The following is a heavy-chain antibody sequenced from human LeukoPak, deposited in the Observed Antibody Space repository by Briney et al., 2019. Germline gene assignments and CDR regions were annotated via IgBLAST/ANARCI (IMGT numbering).Heavy chain of an antibody. D-gene: IGHD3-22*01. CDR2: IYYSGST. J-gene: IGHJ4*02. CDR1: GGSISSSSYY. V-gene: IGHV4-39*07. CDR3: ARGQWLLGGGYYFDY. Sequence: SETLSLTCTVSGGSISSSSYYWSWIRQPAGKGLEWIGSIYYSGSTYYNPSLKSRVTISVDTSKNQFSLKLSSVTAADTAVYYCARGQWLLGGGYYFDYWGQGTLVTVSS.